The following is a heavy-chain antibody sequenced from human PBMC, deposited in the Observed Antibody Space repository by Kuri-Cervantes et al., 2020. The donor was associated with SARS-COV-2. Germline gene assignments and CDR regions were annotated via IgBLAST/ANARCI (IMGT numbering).Heavy chain of an antibody. D-gene: IGHD2-15*01. CDR2: IYYSGST. Sequence: TFSSYAMSWVRQAPGKGLEWIGSIYYSGSTYYNPSLKSRVTISVDTSKNQFSLKLSSVTAADTAVYYCARRVVAWFDPWGQGTLVTVSS. J-gene: IGHJ5*02. CDR3: ARRVVAWFDP. V-gene: IGHV4-39*01. CDR1: TFSSYA.